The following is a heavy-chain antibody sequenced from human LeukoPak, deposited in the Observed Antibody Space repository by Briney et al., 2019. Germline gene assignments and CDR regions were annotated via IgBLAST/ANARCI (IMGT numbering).Heavy chain of an antibody. CDR1: GFTFSDYY. CDR3: ARDIKNFVGWFDP. J-gene: IGHJ5*02. CDR2: ISSSGSTI. D-gene: IGHD1-14*01. Sequence: GGSLRLSCAASGFTFSDYYMSWIRQAPGKGLEWVSYISSSGSTIYYADSVKGRFTISRDNAKNSLYLQMNSLRAEDTAVYYRARDIKNFVGWFDPWGQGTLVTVSS. V-gene: IGHV3-11*01.